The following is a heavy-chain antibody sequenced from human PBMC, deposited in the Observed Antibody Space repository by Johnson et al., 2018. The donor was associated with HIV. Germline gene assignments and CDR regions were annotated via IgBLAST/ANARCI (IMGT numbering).Heavy chain of an antibody. CDR2: IRYDGSNK. Sequence: QVQLVESGGGLVKPGGSLRLSCAASGFTFSNAWMNWVRQAPGKGLEWVAFIRYDGSNKYYADSVKGRFTISRDNSKNTLYLQMNSLRAEDTAVYYCARACSGGSCYEEKSPDAFDIWGQGTMVTVSS. CDR1: GFTFSNAW. J-gene: IGHJ3*02. V-gene: IGHV3-30*02. CDR3: ARACSGGSCYEEKSPDAFDI. D-gene: IGHD2-15*01.